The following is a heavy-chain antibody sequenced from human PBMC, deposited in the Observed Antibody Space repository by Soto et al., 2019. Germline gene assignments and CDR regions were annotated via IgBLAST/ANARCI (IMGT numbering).Heavy chain of an antibody. CDR2: ISSSGSTI. CDR3: ARNGYCSRDACSYGVDV. CDR1: GFSFSDYY. D-gene: IGHD2-15*01. V-gene: IGHV3-11*01. J-gene: IGHJ6*02. Sequence: QVQLVESGGGLVKPGGSLRLSCAASGFSFSDYYMSWIRQAPGKGLERISYISSSGSTIYYADSVKGRFTVSRDNAKDSLWLQVNSLRAEDTAVYYCARNGYCSRDACSYGVDVWGQGTTVTVSS.